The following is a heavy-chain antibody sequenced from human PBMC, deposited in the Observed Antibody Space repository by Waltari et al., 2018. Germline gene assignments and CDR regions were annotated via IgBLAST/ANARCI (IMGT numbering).Heavy chain of an antibody. J-gene: IGHJ5*02. CDR3: ARTRSTYYDLWRQNWFDP. D-gene: IGHD3-3*01. Sequence: QVTLRESGPALVKPTQTLTLTCTFSGFSLSTSGMCLSWIRQPPGKALEWLALIDWDDDKSYSTSLKTRLTISKDTSKNQVVLTMTNMDPVDTATYYCARTRSTYYDLWRQNWFDPWGQGTLVTVSS. V-gene: IGHV2-70*01. CDR1: GFSLSTSGMC. CDR2: IDWDDDK.